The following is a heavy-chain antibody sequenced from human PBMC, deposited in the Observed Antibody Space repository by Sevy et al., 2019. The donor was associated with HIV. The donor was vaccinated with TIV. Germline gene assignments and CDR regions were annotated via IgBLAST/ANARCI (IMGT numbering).Heavy chain of an antibody. Sequence: ASVKVSCKASGYTFTSYDISWVRQATGQGLEWMGWMNPNSGNTGYAQKFQGRVTMTRNTSISTAYMELSSLRSEDTAVYYCAVLWFGELSRYYYYYGMDVWGQGTTVTVSS. CDR3: AVLWFGELSRYYYYYGMDV. CDR1: GYTFTSYD. J-gene: IGHJ6*02. V-gene: IGHV1-8*01. D-gene: IGHD3-10*01. CDR2: MNPNSGNT.